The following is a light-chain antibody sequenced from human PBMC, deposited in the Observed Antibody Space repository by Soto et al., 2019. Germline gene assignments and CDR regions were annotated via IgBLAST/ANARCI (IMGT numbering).Light chain of an antibody. J-gene: IGLJ3*02. CDR1: SSDVGRYNY. V-gene: IGLV2-14*01. CDR3: SSYTTGTTWV. Sequence: QSALTQPASVSGSPGQSITISCTGTSSDVGRYNYVSWHQQHPGKAPKLLIFDVSNRPSGVSDRFSGSKSGNTASLTISGLQAEDEADYYSSSYTTGTTWVFGGGTKLTVL. CDR2: DVS.